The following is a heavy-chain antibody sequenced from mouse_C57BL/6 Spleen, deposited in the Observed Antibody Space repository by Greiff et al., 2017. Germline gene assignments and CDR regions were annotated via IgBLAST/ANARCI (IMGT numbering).Heavy chain of an antibody. CDR3: ASRSYYGNY. CDR1: GYTFTSYW. D-gene: IGHD2-1*01. J-gene: IGHJ2*01. Sequence: QVQLQQPGAELVKPGASVKLSCKASGYTFTSYWMQWVKQRPGKGLEWIGEIDPSDSYTNYNQKFKGKATLTVDTSSSTAYMQLSSLTSEDSAVYYCASRSYYGNYWGQGTTLTVSS. CDR2: IDPSDSYT. V-gene: IGHV1-50*01.